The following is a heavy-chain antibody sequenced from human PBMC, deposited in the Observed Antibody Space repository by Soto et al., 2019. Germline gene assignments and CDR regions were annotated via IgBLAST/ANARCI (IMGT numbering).Heavy chain of an antibody. CDR3: ARGRGGLLWSLMDV. D-gene: IGHD3-10*01. CDR2: INHSGST. J-gene: IGHJ6*03. Sequence: PSETLSLTCAVYGGSFSGYYWSWIRQPPGKGLEWIGEINHSGSTNYNPSLKSRVTISVDTSKNQFSLKLSSVTAADTAVYYCARGRGGLLWSLMDVWGKGTTVTVSS. V-gene: IGHV4-34*01. CDR1: GGSFSGYY.